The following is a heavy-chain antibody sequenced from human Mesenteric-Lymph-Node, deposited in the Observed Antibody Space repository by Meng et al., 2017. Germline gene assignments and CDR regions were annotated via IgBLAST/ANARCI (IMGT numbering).Heavy chain of an antibody. CDR2: IWYDGSKK. J-gene: IGHJ4*02. D-gene: IGHD2-21*01. CDR1: GFSFSSYG. CDR3: ARDIGVVGPRLDY. Sequence: GESLKISCAASGFSFSSYGIHWVRQAPGKGLEWVAVIWYDGSKKYYADSVRGRFTISRDDFQNTLYLQMDSLRVEDTAVYYCARDIGVVGPRLDYWGQGTPVTVSS. V-gene: IGHV3-33*01.